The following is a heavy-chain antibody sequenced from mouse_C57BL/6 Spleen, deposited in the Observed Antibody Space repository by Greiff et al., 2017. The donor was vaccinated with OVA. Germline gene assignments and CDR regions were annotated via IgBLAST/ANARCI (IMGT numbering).Heavy chain of an antibody. CDR2: IDPSDSYT. D-gene: IGHD4-1*01. J-gene: IGHJ4*01. CDR3: ASRLTGPYAMDY. V-gene: IGHV1-69*01. Sequence: QVQLQQPGAELVMPGASVKLSCKASGYTFTSYWMHWVKQRPGQGLEWIGEIDPSDSYTNYNQKFKGKSTLTVDKSSSTAYMQLRSLTSEDSAVYSCASRLTGPYAMDYWGQGTSVTVSS. CDR1: GYTFTSYW.